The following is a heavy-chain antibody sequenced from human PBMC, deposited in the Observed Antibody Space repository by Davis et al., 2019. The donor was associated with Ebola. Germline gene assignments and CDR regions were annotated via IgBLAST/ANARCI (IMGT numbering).Heavy chain of an antibody. V-gene: IGHV1-18*01. CDR3: ARDRVSYHFDY. CDR2: INAYNGNT. Sequence: AASVKVSCKASGYTFTSYGISWVRQAPGQGLEWMGWINAYNGNTNYAQKLQGRVTMTTDTSTSTAYMELRSLRSDDTAVYYCARDRVSYHFDYWGQGTLVTVSS. D-gene: IGHD1-26*01. CDR1: GYTFTSYG. J-gene: IGHJ4*02.